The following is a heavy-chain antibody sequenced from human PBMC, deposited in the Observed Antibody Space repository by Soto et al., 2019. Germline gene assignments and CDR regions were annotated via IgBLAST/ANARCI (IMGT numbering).Heavy chain of an antibody. D-gene: IGHD3-16*01. V-gene: IGHV3-23*04. J-gene: IGHJ3*01. Sequence: EVQLVESGGGLVQPGGSLRLSCAASGFTFSSYALSWVRQAPGRGLEWVSVISGSGGSTYYADAVKGRFTISRDNSKNTLYLELKSVRAEDSAVSYCESGGTLSPFHSWGQGSMVTVSS. CDR1: GFTFSSYA. CDR3: ESGGTLSPFHS. CDR2: ISGSGGST.